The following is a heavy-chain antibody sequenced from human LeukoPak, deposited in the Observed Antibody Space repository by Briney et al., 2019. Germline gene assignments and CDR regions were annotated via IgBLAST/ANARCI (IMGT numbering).Heavy chain of an antibody. CDR2: IWYDGSNK. Sequence: GGSLRLSCAASGFTFSSYGMHWVRQAPGKGLEWVAVIWYDGSNKYYADSVKGRFTISREKSKNTLYLQMNSMRAEDTAVYYCAKSTHSPYYYDTSGYSILDYWGQGTLVTVSS. CDR3: AKSTHSPYYYDTSGYSILDY. D-gene: IGHD3-22*01. V-gene: IGHV3-33*03. CDR1: GFTFSSYG. J-gene: IGHJ4*02.